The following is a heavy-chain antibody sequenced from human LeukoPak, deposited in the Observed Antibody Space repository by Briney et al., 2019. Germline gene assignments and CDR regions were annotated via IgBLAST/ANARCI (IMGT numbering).Heavy chain of an antibody. D-gene: IGHD6-6*01. CDR3: ARAYSSSSVAFDI. CDR1: GYTFTGYY. J-gene: IGHJ3*02. CDR2: INPNGGGT. Sequence: ASVKVSCKASGYTFTGYYMHWVRQAPGQGLEWMGWINPNGGGTNYAQKFQGRVTMTRDTSISTAYMELSRLRSDDTAVYYCARAYSSSSVAFDIWGQGTMVTVSS. V-gene: IGHV1-2*02.